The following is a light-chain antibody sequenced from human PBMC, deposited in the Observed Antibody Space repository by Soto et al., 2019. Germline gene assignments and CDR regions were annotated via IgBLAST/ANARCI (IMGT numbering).Light chain of an antibody. CDR2: AAS. V-gene: IGKV1-39*01. CDR1: QSISSY. CDR3: QQSYSTPTIT. J-gene: IGKJ5*01. Sequence: DIQMTQSPSSLSASVGDRVTITCRASQSISSYLNWYQQKPGKAPKLLIYAASSLQSGVPSRFSGSGSGTDFTLTISSLQPEDFATYYCQQSYSTPTITFGRGTRLE.